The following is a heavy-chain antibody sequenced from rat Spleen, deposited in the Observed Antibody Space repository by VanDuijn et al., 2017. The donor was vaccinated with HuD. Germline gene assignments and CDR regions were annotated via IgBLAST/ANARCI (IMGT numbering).Heavy chain of an antibody. Sequence: QVQLKESGPGLVQPSQTLSLTCTVSGFSLTSYHVHWVRQSPGKGLEWLGVIWTGGGTAYNSLLKSRLSISRDTSKNQLFLKMSSLQTEDTATYYCARDPYSKPFDYWGQGVMVTVSS. V-gene: IGHV2-32*01. D-gene: IGHD1-2*01. J-gene: IGHJ2*01. CDR3: ARDPYSKPFDY. CDR1: GFSLTSYH. CDR2: IWTGGGT.